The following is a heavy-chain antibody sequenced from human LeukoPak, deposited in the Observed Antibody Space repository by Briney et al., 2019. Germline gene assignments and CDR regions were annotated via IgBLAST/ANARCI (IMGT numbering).Heavy chain of an antibody. J-gene: IGHJ4*02. CDR2: ISSSGGTI. CDR1: GFTFSSYE. D-gene: IGHD5-12*01. Sequence: PGGSLRLSCAASGFTFSSYEINWVRQAPGKGLEWVSYISSSGGTIYYADSVKGRFTISRDNAKNSLYLQMNSLRAEDTAVYYCARKQVDSVAMEYYFDYWGQGTPVTVSS. V-gene: IGHV3-48*03. CDR3: ARKQVDSVAMEYYFDY.